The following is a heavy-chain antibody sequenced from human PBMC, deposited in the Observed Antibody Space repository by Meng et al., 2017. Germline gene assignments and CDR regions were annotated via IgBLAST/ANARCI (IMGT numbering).Heavy chain of an antibody. V-gene: IGHV1-2*06. CDR3: ARSEWLAFFDY. Sequence: QLVHPGAEVKTPCASVRGSFKTSAYTYAGYDMHWVLEAPGQGLDWIGRINPKRGGTNKAQNFQGKVTMTRDTYMSTAYIEQSRLRSDDTAVYYCARSEWLAFFDYWGQGTLVTVSS. D-gene: IGHD6-19*01. CDR1: AYTYAGYD. J-gene: IGHJ4*02. CDR2: INPKRGGT.